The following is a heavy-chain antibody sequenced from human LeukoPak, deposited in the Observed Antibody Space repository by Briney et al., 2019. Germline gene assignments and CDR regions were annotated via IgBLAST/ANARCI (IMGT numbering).Heavy chain of an antibody. J-gene: IGHJ4*02. Sequence: GGSLRLSCAASGFTVSSNYMSWVRQAPGKGLEWVSVIYSGGSTYYADSVKGRFTISRDNSKNTLYLQMNGLRAEDTAVYYCAKDQRHYDSSGYYYEIDYWGQGTLVTVSS. V-gene: IGHV3-66*01. D-gene: IGHD3-22*01. CDR1: GFTVSSNY. CDR3: AKDQRHYDSSGYYYEIDY. CDR2: IYSGGST.